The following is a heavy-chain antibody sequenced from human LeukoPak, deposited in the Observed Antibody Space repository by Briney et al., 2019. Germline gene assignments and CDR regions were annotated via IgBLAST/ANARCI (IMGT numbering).Heavy chain of an antibody. CDR3: ARDLSFGSLDF. J-gene: IGHJ4*02. CDR2: MWYDGSKE. D-gene: IGHD1-26*01. Sequence: GGSLRLSCAASGFTLSSHSMHWVRQAPGKGLEWVAGMWYDGSKEDYADSVKGRFTISRDMSKNTLNLQMNSPRVEDTAMFYCARDLSFGSLDFRGQGTLVTVSS. CDR1: GFTLSSHS. V-gene: IGHV3-33*01.